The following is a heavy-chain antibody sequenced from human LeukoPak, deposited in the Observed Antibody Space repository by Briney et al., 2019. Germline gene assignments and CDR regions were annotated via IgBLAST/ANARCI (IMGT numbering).Heavy chain of an antibody. D-gene: IGHD2-21*01. Sequence: GGSLRLSCAASGFTVSSNYMTWIRQAPGERLEWVSIVYSGGDTYYADSVKGRFTMSRDNSKNMLYLQMNSLRAEDTAVYYCARVEIPWSFDYWGQGTLVSVSS. V-gene: IGHV3-53*01. J-gene: IGHJ4*02. CDR3: ARVEIPWSFDY. CDR1: GFTVSSNY. CDR2: VYSGGDT.